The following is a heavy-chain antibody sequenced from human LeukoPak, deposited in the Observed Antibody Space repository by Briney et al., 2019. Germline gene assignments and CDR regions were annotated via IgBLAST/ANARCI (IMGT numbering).Heavy chain of an antibody. CDR2: INPSGGST. V-gene: IGHV1-46*01. D-gene: IGHD5-18*01. J-gene: IGHJ5*02. CDR1: GYTFTSYY. Sequence: ASVKVSCKASGYTFTSYYMHWVRQAPGQGLEWMGIINPSGGSTSYAQKFQGRVTMTRDTSTSTVYMELSSLRSEDTAVHYCARDVDPSYDPTAWFDPWGQGTLVTVSS. CDR3: ARDVDPSYDPTAWFDP.